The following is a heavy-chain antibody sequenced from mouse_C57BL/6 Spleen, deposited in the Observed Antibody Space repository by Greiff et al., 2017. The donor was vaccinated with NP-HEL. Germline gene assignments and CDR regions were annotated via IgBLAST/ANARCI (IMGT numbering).Heavy chain of an antibody. D-gene: IGHD2-3*01. V-gene: IGHV1-81*01. CDR3: ARLYDGYYEGLFDY. J-gene: IGHJ2*01. CDR1: GYTFTSYG. CDR2: IYPRSGNT. Sequence: QVQLQQSGAELARPGASVKLSCKASGYTFTSYGISWVKQRTGQGLEWIGEIYPRSGNTYYNEKFKGKATLTADKSSSTAYMELRSLTSEDSAVYFCARLYDGYYEGLFDYWGQGTTLTVSS.